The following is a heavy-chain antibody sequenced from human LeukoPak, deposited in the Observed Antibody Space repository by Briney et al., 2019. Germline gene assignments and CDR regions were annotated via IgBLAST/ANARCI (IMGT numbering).Heavy chain of an antibody. CDR2: IIPIFGTA. CDR3: ARRVGYSGSHFDY. CDR1: GGTFSSYA. V-gene: IGHV1-69*13. D-gene: IGHD1-26*01. J-gene: IGHJ4*02. Sequence: SVKVSCKASGGTFSSYAISWVRQAPGQGLEWMGGIIPIFGTANYAQKFQGRVTITSDESTSTAYMELSSLRSEDTAVYYCARRVGYSGSHFDYWGQGTLVTVSS.